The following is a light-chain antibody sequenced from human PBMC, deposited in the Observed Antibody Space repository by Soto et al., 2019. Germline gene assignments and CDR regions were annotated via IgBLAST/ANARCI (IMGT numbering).Light chain of an antibody. V-gene: IGKV3-15*01. CDR3: QQYGSSPRT. Sequence: EIVMTQSPVTLAVSPGERATLSCRASQSVSSNLAWYQQKPGQAHRLLIFGASTRATGIPARFSGSGSGTEFTLTISGLEPEDFAVYYCQQYGSSPRTFGQGTKVDIK. CDR1: QSVSSN. CDR2: GAS. J-gene: IGKJ1*01.